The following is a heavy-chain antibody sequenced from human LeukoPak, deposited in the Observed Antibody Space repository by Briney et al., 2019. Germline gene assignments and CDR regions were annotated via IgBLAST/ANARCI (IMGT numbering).Heavy chain of an antibody. CDR2: ISGSGGST. Sequence: PGGSLRLSCAASGFTFSSYAMGWVRQAPGKGLEWVSAISGSGGSTYYADSVKGRFTISRDNSKNTLYLQMNSLRAEDTAVYYCAKDYQSESGESLLGYYFDYWGQGTLVTVSS. CDR3: AKDYQSESGESLLGYYFDY. J-gene: IGHJ4*02. D-gene: IGHD3-10*01. V-gene: IGHV3-23*01. CDR1: GFTFSSYA.